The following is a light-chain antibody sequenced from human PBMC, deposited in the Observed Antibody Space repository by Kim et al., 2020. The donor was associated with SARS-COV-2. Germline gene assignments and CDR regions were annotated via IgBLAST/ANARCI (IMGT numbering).Light chain of an antibody. CDR2: KIS. V-gene: IGKV2-24*01. CDR1: QSLVNTDGNTY. CDR3: MQTTQFPFT. J-gene: IGKJ2*01. Sequence: EIVLTQTPLSSPVTLGQSASISCKSNQSLVNTDGNTYVSWLHQRPGHAPRLLIYKISNRFSGVPDRFSGSGAGSDFTLKISMMQTEDVGIYYCMQTTQFPFTFGPGTKLEI.